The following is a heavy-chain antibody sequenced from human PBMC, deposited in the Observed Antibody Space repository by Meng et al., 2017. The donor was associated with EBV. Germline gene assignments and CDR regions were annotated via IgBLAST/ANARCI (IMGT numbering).Heavy chain of an antibody. D-gene: IGHD6-19*01. J-gene: IGHJ4*02. CDR3: ARVGIAVAGTGDY. CDR2: INPNSGGT. CDR1: GYTFTGYY. Sequence: QVGLVQSGAEVKKPGASGKVSCKASGYTFTGYYMHWVRQAPGQGLEWMGRINPNSGGTNYAQKFQGRVTMTRDTSISTAYMELSRLRSDDTAVYYCARVGIAVAGTGDYWGQGTLVTVSS. V-gene: IGHV1-2*06.